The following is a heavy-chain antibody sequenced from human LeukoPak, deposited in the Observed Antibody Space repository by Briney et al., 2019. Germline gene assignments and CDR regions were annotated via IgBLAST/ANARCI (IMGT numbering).Heavy chain of an antibody. Sequence: PSQTLSLTCTVSGGSISSGDYYWSWIRQPPGKGLEWNGYIYYSGSTYYNPSLKSRVTISVDTSKNQFPLKLSSVTAADTAVYYCARGYSSSWYDSPFFDYWGQGTLVTVSS. V-gene: IGHV4-30-4*01. J-gene: IGHJ4*02. CDR3: ARGYSSSWYDSPFFDY. CDR1: GGSISSGDYY. CDR2: IYYSGST. D-gene: IGHD6-13*01.